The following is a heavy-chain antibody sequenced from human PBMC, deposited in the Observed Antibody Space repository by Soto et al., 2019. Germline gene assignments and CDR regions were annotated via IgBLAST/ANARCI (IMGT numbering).Heavy chain of an antibody. CDR2: ISSDGGGA. CDR1: GFTFSSYG. Sequence: EVQLVESGGGLVQPGESLRLSCAASGFTFSSYGMHWVRQAPGKGLEYVSGISSDGGGAFYATSVKGRFSISRDNSKNTLYLQMGSLRPEDMAGYYCARRGGSGSYPFDYWGQGTLVTVSS. CDR3: ARRGGSGSYPFDY. J-gene: IGHJ4*02. D-gene: IGHD1-26*01. V-gene: IGHV3-64*01.